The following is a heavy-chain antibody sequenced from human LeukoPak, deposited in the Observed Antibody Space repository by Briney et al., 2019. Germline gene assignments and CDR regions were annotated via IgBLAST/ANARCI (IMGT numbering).Heavy chain of an antibody. D-gene: IGHD2-15*01. Sequence: PSETLSLTCTVSGGSISSYYWSWIRQPPGKGLEWIGYIYYSGSTNYNPSLKSRVTISVDTSKNQFSLKLNSVTAADTAVYYCARRMKLAAKGDAFDIWGQGTMVTVSS. CDR3: ARRMKLAAKGDAFDI. CDR2: IYYSGST. V-gene: IGHV4-59*08. CDR1: GGSISSYY. J-gene: IGHJ3*02.